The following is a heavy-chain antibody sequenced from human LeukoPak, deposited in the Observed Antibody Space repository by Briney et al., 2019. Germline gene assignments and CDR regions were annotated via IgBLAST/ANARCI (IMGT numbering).Heavy chain of an antibody. Sequence: GGPLRLSCAASGFIFSDYYMSWIRQTPGKGLEWISYISNSDNDIYYAGSVKGRFTISRDNTRNSLFLQMNSLRPDDTAVYYCASGSSSVGYWGQGTLVTVSP. J-gene: IGHJ4*02. V-gene: IGHV3-11*01. D-gene: IGHD6-6*01. CDR3: ASGSSSVGY. CDR1: GFIFSDYY. CDR2: ISNSDNDI.